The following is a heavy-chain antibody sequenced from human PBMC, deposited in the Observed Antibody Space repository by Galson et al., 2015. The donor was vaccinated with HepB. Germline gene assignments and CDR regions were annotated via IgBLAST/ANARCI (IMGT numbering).Heavy chain of an antibody. D-gene: IGHD1-1*01. V-gene: IGHV3-7*01. Sequence: SLRLSCAVSGFTFRHYWVTWVRQAPGKGLEWLANVKQDGSEHGYVDSVKGRFAVSRDYAENSLFLQINSLRGEDTAVYYCARHNNWALDYWGQGILVTVSS. CDR2: VKQDGSEH. J-gene: IGHJ4*02. CDR1: GFTFRHYW. CDR3: ARHNNWALDY.